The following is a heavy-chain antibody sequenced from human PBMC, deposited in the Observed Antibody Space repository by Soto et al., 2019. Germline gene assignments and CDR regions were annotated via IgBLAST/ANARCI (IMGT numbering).Heavy chain of an antibody. V-gene: IGHV4-4*02. J-gene: IGHJ6*02. CDR1: GGSISSSNW. CDR3: ARTCGSGSYYSDHYYYYGMDV. D-gene: IGHD3-10*01. Sequence: SETLSLTCAVSGGSISSSNWWSWVRQPPGKGLEWIGEIYHSGSTNYNPSLKSRVTISVDKSKNQFSLKLSSVTAADTAVYYCARTCGSGSYYSDHYYYYGMDVWGQGTTVTVSS. CDR2: IYHSGST.